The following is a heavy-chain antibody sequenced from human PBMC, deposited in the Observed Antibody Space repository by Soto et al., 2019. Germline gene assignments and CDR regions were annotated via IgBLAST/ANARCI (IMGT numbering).Heavy chain of an antibody. Sequence: GESLKISCAASGFTFSNYAMTWVRQAQGKGLEWVSGISGSGGGTYYADSVKGRFTISRDNSKNTLYLQMNTLRAEDTAVYYCAKGRLTVTAWDDAFDIWGQGTLVTVSS. J-gene: IGHJ3*02. CDR3: AKGRLTVTAWDDAFDI. CDR1: GFTFSNYA. V-gene: IGHV3-23*01. CDR2: ISGSGGGT. D-gene: IGHD4-17*01.